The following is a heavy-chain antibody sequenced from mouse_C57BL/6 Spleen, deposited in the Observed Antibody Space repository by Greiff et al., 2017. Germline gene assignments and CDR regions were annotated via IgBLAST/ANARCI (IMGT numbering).Heavy chain of an antibody. J-gene: IGHJ2*01. CDR2: INPNNGGT. Sequence: EVQLQESGPELVKPGASVKMSCKASGYTFTDYNMPWVKQSHGKSLEWIGYINPNNGGTSYNQKFKGKATLTVNKSSSTAYMELRSLTSEDSAVYYCAREGDYYGSSSYWGQGTTLTVSS. CDR1: GYTFTDYN. D-gene: IGHD1-1*01. CDR3: AREGDYYGSSSY. V-gene: IGHV1-22*01.